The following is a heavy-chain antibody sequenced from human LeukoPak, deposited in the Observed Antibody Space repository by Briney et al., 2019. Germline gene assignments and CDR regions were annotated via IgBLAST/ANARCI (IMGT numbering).Heavy chain of an antibody. J-gene: IGHJ3*01. D-gene: IGHD4/OR15-4a*01. Sequence: GGSLRLSCVDSGFTFRTNWMYWVRHVPEKGLVWVSRINSDGSDTSYADSVKGRFTISRDNAKSTLYLQMNSLRVDDTAVYYCARLKEVWGRGTMVTVSS. CDR3: ARLKEV. CDR1: GFTFRTNW. CDR2: INSDGSDT. V-gene: IGHV3-74*01.